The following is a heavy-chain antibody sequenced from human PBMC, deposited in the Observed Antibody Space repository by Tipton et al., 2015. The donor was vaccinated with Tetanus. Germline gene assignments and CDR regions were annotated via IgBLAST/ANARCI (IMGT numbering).Heavy chain of an antibody. D-gene: IGHD1-1*01. V-gene: IGHV1-18*01. J-gene: IGHJ4*02. CDR3: ARGDWNF. Sequence: QLVQSGGEMKKPGASVKVSCKASGYTFNRFQMSWVRQAPGQGPEWLGWISSYTGNTNYAPKFQGRVSMTIDTSTTTAYLELLSLRSDDTAVYYCARGDWNFWGQGTLVIVSS. CDR2: ISSYTGNT. CDR1: GYTFNRFQ.